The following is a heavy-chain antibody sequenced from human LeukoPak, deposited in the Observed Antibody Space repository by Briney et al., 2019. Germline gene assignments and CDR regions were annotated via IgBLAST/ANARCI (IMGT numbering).Heavy chain of an antibody. CDR1: GFTFSSYG. CDR3: TTYYYDSTSDFGY. Sequence: GGSLRLSCAASGFTFSSYGMHWVRQAPGKGLEWVAFIRYDGSNKYYADSVKGRFTISRDNSKNTLYLQMNSLRAEDTAVYYCTTYYYDSTSDFGYWGQGTLVTVSS. D-gene: IGHD3-22*01. J-gene: IGHJ4*02. V-gene: IGHV3-30*02. CDR2: IRYDGSNK.